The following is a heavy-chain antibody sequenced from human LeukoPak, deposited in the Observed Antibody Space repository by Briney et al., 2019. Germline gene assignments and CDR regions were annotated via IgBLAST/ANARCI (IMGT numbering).Heavy chain of an antibody. V-gene: IGHV4-39*01. Sequence: PSETLSLTCTVSGGSISSISYFWGWIRQPPGKGLQWIGSIYFGGSTYYNPSLESRVTISVDTPKNQFSLKLSSMTAADTAVYSCARLNYGSGTYYFDYWGQGTLVTVSS. CDR3: ARLNYGSGTYYFDY. CDR2: IYFGGST. D-gene: IGHD3-10*01. CDR1: GGSISSISYF. J-gene: IGHJ4*02.